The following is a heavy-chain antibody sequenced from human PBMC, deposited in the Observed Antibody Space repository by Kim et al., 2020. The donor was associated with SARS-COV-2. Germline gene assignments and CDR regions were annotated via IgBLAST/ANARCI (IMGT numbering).Heavy chain of an antibody. CDR3: AREGVSMSGEPTLDY. D-gene: IGHD3-10*02. V-gene: IGHV6-1*01. Sequence: VSVKSRITINPDTAKNQFSLQLNSVTPEDKAVYYCAREGVSMSGEPTLDYWGQGTLVTVSS. J-gene: IGHJ4*02.